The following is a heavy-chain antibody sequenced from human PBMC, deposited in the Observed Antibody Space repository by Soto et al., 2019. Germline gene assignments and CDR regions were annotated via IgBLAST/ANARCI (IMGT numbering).Heavy chain of an antibody. J-gene: IGHJ4*02. CDR3: ARSQGGMLYNSYFDF. D-gene: IGHD2-8*01. V-gene: IGHV2-70*13. Sequence: SGPTLVNPTQTLTLTCTFSGFTLGTTGLSVNWIRQAPGKALEWLAVIDWDGDRFYSASLKTRLSISKDTSKNKVVLTMTNMDPVDTATYFCARSQGGMLYNSYFDFWGQGTLVTVSS. CDR1: GFTLGTTGLS. CDR2: IDWDGDR.